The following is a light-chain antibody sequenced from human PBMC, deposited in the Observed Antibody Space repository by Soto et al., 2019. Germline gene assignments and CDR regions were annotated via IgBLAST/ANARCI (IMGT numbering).Light chain of an antibody. CDR2: SSS. CDR1: QGISTW. J-gene: IGKJ3*01. Sequence: MHMTRSPSFGSASVLDIVTISCLASQGISTWVVWYQQKPGAAPKLLIHSSSNLQSGVPSRFSGSGSGTDFTLTISSLQPEDFATYYCQQAHSFPLTFGPGTKVDIK. CDR3: QQAHSFPLT. V-gene: IGKV1-12*01.